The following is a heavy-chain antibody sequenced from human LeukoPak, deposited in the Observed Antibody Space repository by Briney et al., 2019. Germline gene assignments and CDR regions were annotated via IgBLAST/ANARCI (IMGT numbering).Heavy chain of an antibody. CDR3: ARGSDEHYFDY. V-gene: IGHV1-46*01. J-gene: IGHJ4*02. Sequence: RASVKVSCKASGYTFTSYYMHWVRQAPGQGLEWMGIINPSGGSTSYAQKFQGSVTMTRDTSTSTVFMELSSLRSDDTAVYYCARGSDEHYFDYWGQGTLVTVPS. CDR2: INPSGGST. CDR1: GYTFTSYY.